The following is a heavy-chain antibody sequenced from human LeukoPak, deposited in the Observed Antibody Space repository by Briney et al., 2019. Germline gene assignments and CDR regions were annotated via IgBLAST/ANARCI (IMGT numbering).Heavy chain of an antibody. Sequence: PSETLSLTCTVSGGSISSYYWSWIRQPPGKGLEWIGYTYYSGSTNYNPSLKSRVTISVDTSKNQFSLKLSSVTAADTAVYYCATTVAGRDAFDYWGQGTLVTVSS. V-gene: IGHV4-59*01. CDR3: ATTVAGRDAFDY. CDR1: GGSISSYY. D-gene: IGHD6-19*01. J-gene: IGHJ4*02. CDR2: TYYSGST.